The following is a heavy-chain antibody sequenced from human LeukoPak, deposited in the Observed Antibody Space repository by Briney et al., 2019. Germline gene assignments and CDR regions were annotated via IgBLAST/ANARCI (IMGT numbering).Heavy chain of an antibody. Sequence: SETLSLTCTVSGGPINTYYWYWIRQPPGKGLEWIGYIYYSGTTKYSTSLKSRVTLSLDTPKNQIFLRLTSVTAADTAVYYCARRGRSSTDPFEYWGQGTLVTVSS. CDR1: GGPINTYY. V-gene: IGHV4-59*08. CDR2: IYYSGTT. D-gene: IGHD2-2*01. CDR3: ARRGRSSTDPFEY. J-gene: IGHJ4*02.